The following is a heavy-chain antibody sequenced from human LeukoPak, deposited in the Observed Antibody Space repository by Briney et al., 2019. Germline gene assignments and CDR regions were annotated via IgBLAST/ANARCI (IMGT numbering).Heavy chain of an antibody. D-gene: IGHD2-2*02. Sequence: ASVKVSCKASGYTFTSYGISWVRQAPGQGLEWMGWISAYNGNTNYAQKLQGRVTMTTDTSTSTAYMELRSLRSDDTAVYYCARDTGYCSSTSCYRFDHWGQGTLVTVSS. CDR3: ARDTGYCSSTSCYRFDH. V-gene: IGHV1-18*01. J-gene: IGHJ4*02. CDR1: GYTFTSYG. CDR2: ISAYNGNT.